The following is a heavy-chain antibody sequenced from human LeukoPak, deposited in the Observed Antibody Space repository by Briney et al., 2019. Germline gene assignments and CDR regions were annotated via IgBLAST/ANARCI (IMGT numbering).Heavy chain of an antibody. D-gene: IGHD6-6*01. CDR3: ARYSSSSGWFDP. V-gene: IGHV4-39*01. CDR2: IYYSGST. J-gene: IGHJ5*02. CDR1: GGSISSSDYY. Sequence: KPSETLSLTCTVSGGSISSSDYYWGWIRQPPGKGLGWIGNIYYSGSTWYTPSLKSRVTISVDTSKNQFSLKLSSVTAADTAVYFCARYSSSSGWFDPWGQGTLVTVSS.